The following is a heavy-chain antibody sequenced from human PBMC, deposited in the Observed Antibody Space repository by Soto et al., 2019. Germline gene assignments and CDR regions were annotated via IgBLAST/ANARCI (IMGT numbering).Heavy chain of an antibody. V-gene: IGHV3-30*04. CDR2: ISYDGSNK. J-gene: IGHJ4*02. CDR3: ARSWNYYDSSGYYDY. Sequence: GESLKISCAASGFTFSSYAMHWVRQAPGKGLEWVAVISYDGSNKYYADSVKGRFTISRDNSKNTLYLQMNSLRAEDTAVYYCARSWNYYDSSGYYDYWGQGTLVTVSS. CDR1: GFTFSSYA. D-gene: IGHD3-22*01.